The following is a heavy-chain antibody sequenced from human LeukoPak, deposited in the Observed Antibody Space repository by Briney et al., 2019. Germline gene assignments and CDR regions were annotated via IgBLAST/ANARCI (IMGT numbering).Heavy chain of an antibody. J-gene: IGHJ4*02. CDR2: ISGSGGST. Sequence: GGSLRLSCAASGFTFSSYAMSWVRQAPGKGPEWVSAISGSGGSTYYADSVKGRFTISRDNSKNTLYLQMNSLRAEDTAVYYCAKGQIQLWVPTDYWGQGTLVTVSS. CDR3: AKGQIQLWVPTDY. D-gene: IGHD5-18*01. V-gene: IGHV3-23*01. CDR1: GFTFSSYA.